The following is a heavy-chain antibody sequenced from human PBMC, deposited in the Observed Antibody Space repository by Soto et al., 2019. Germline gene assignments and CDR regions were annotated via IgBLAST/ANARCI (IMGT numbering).Heavy chain of an antibody. V-gene: IGHV1-2*04. CDR1: GYTFTDYQ. D-gene: IGHD3-10*01. Sequence: QVQLMQSGAEVKKPGASVKVSCKASGYTFTDYQIHWVRRAPGQGLEWMGWINPNSGDTNFAEKFQGWVTMTRDVSISTAYLELGSLKSDDTAVYYCATQNSDYGSGTYSYWGQGTLVTVSS. J-gene: IGHJ4*02. CDR2: INPNSGDT. CDR3: ATQNSDYGSGTYSY.